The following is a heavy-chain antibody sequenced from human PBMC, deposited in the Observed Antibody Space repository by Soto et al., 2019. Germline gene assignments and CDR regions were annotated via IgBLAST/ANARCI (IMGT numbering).Heavy chain of an antibody. CDR2: VFHSGST. Sequence: VNQPPGKGLEWIGEVFHSGSTNYNPSLKSRLTISVDKSKNQFSLKLTSVTAADTAVYYCAALSYGSGCIGEWGQGTLVTVSS. V-gene: IGHV4-4*02. J-gene: IGHJ4*02. D-gene: IGHD3-3*01. CDR3: AALSYGSGCIGE.